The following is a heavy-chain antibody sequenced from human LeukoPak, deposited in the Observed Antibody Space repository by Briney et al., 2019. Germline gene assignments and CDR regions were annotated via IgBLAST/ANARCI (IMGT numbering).Heavy chain of an antibody. CDR2: ISGSGGST. CDR1: GFTFSSHA. Sequence: GGSLRLSCAASGFTFSSHAMSWVRQAPGKGLEWVSAISGSGGSTYYADSVKGRFTISRDKSKNTLYLQMNSLRAENTAVYYCAKGLAVAGHFDYWGQGTLVTVSS. J-gene: IGHJ4*02. V-gene: IGHV3-23*01. D-gene: IGHD6-19*01. CDR3: AKGLAVAGHFDY.